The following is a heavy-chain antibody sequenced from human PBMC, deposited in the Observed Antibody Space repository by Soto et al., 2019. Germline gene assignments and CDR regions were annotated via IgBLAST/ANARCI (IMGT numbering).Heavy chain of an antibody. CDR2: ISAYNGNT. Sequence: AASVKVSCKASGYTFTSYGISWVRQAPGQGLEWMGWISAYNGNTNYAQKLQGRVTMTTDTSTSTAYMELRGLRSDDTAVYYCARGRYYYDSSGYLRDIDYWGQGTLVTVSS. D-gene: IGHD3-22*01. CDR3: ARGRYYYDSSGYLRDIDY. CDR1: GYTFTSYG. J-gene: IGHJ4*02. V-gene: IGHV1-18*04.